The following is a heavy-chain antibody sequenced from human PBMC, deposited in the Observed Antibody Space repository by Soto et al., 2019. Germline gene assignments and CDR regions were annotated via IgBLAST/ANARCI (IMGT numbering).Heavy chain of an antibody. Sequence: WASVKVSCKASGGTFSSYAISWVLQAPGQGLEWMGGIIPIFGTANYAQKFQGRVTITADKSTSTAYMELSSLRSEDTAVYYCARDSITIFGVVISHYYGMDVWGQGTTVTVSS. J-gene: IGHJ6*02. CDR2: IIPIFGTA. D-gene: IGHD3-3*01. V-gene: IGHV1-69*06. CDR1: GGTFSSYA. CDR3: ARDSITIFGVVISHYYGMDV.